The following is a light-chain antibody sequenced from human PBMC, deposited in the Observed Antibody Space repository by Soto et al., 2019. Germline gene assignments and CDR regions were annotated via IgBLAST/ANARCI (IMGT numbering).Light chain of an antibody. Sequence: EIVMTQSPDTLSVSPGERATLSCRASQSVDSNLAWYQQPPGQAPRLLIHSASTRATGIPARFSGSGSGTEFTLTISSLQAEDFAVYYCQQYDNWPRTFGQGTKLDIK. V-gene: IGKV3-15*01. CDR3: QQYDNWPRT. CDR1: QSVDSN. CDR2: SAS. J-gene: IGKJ2*01.